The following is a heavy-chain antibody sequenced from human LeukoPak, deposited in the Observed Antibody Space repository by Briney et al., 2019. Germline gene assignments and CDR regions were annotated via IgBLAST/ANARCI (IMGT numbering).Heavy chain of an antibody. CDR3: ARGPGGYDFWSGYPY. CDR2: IYYSGST. J-gene: IGHJ4*02. V-gene: IGHV4-59*12. D-gene: IGHD3-3*01. CDR1: GGSISSYY. Sequence: SETLSLTCTVSGGSISSYYWSWIRQPPGKGLEWIGCIYYSGSTNYNPSLKSRVTISVDTSKNQFSLKLSSVTAADTAVYYCARGPGGYDFWSGYPYWGQGTLVTVSS.